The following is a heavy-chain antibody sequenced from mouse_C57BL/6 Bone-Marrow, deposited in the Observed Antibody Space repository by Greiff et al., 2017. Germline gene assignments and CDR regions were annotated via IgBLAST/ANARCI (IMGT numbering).Heavy chain of an antibody. CDR2: ISSGGSYT. CDR3: ATMVTTNAMDY. J-gene: IGHJ4*01. Sequence: EVQRVESGGDLVKPGGSLKLSCAASGFTFTSYGMSWVRQTPDQRLEWVATISSGGSYTYYPDSVKGRFTISRDNAKNTLYLQMSSLKSEDTAMYYCATMVTTNAMDYWGQGTSVTVS. V-gene: IGHV5-6*01. CDR1: GFTFTSYG. D-gene: IGHD2-1*01.